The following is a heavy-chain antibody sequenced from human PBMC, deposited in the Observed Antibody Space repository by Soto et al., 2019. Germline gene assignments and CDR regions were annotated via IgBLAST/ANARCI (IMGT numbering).Heavy chain of an antibody. J-gene: IGHJ6*02. D-gene: IGHD3-16*01. Sequence: QVQLVQSGDEVKKPGASVKVSCKASGYIFVNYGIAWVRQAPGQRLEWMGWISPYTGNTHSATKIQGRLTMTTDTSTSTAYMDLGSLTSHDTAVYYCVRVDNYVTPTPQDVWGQGTTVTVSS. CDR3: VRVDNYVTPTPQDV. CDR1: GYIFVNYG. CDR2: ISPYTGNT. V-gene: IGHV1-18*01.